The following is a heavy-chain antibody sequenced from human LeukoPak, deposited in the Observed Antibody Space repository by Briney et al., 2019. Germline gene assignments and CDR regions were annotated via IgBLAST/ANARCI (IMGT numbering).Heavy chain of an antibody. V-gene: IGHV4-34*01. CDR2: INHSGST. D-gene: IGHD4-17*01. J-gene: IGHJ5*02. Sequence: SETLSLTCAVYGGSFSGYYWSWIRQPPGKGLEWIGEINHSGSTNYNPSLKSRVTISVDTSKNQFSLKLSSVTAADTAVYYCARDRGNYGDYVFWFDPWGQGTLVTVSS. CDR3: ARDRGNYGDYVFWFDP. CDR1: GGSFSGYY.